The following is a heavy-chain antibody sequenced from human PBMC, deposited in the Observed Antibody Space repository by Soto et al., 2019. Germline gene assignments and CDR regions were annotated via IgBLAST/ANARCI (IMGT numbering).Heavy chain of an antibody. CDR2: LYTGTDT. D-gene: IGHD1-26*01. J-gene: IGHJ4*02. V-gene: IGHV3-53*01. CDR3: ARYRDTGTYSGRVLDY. CDR1: GFTVSSTY. Sequence: EVQLVESGGGLIQPGGSLRLSCAASGFTVSSTYLTWVRQAPGKGLEWVAILYTGTDTVYADSVKGRFTISRDSSTNTFYLQMNSLRDEDTAMYFCARYRDTGTYSGRVLDYWGQGSLVTVSS.